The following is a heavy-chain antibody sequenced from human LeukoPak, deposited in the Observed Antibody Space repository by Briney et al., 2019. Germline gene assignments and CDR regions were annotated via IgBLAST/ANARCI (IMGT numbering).Heavy chain of an antibody. CDR2: INPNSGGT. CDR1: GYTFNVYY. Sequence: GASVTVSFKASGYTFNVYYLHWVRQAPGQGLEWMGWINPNSGGTSYAQKFQGRVTMTGDTSISTASMELNRLTSDDTAVYYCARAATAAGSPTYYFDYWGQGTLVTVSS. D-gene: IGHD6-13*01. V-gene: IGHV1-2*02. CDR3: ARAATAAGSPTYYFDY. J-gene: IGHJ4*02.